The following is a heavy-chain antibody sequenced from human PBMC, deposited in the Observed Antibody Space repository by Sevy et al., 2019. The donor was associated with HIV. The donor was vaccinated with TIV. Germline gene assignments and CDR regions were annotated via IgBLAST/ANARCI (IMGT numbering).Heavy chain of an antibody. CDR2: ISYDGSNK. J-gene: IGHJ4*02. CDR3: AGVAYSSGWFDY. D-gene: IGHD6-19*01. CDR1: GFTFSSYA. V-gene: IGHV3-30-3*01. Sequence: GGSLRLSCAASGFTFSSYAMHWVRQAPGKGLEWVAVISYDGSNKYYADSVKGRFTISRDNSKNTLYLQMNSLRAEDTAVYYCAGVAYSSGWFDYWGQGTLVTVSS.